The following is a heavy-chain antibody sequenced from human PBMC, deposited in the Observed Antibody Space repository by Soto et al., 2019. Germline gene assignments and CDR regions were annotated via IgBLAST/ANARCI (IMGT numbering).Heavy chain of an antibody. V-gene: IGHV3-23*01. D-gene: IGHD1-1*01. J-gene: IGHJ6*02. Sequence: GGSLRLSCAASGFTFSSYAMSWVRQAPGKGLEWVSTISGSAGSTYYADSVKGRFTISRDNSRNTLYLQMNSLRAEDTAVYYCAKTQLYSYYDMDVWGQGTTVTVSS. CDR3: AKTQLYSYYDMDV. CDR2: ISGSAGST. CDR1: GFTFSSYA.